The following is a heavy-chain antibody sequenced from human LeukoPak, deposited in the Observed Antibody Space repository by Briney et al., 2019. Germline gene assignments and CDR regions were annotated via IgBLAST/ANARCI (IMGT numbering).Heavy chain of an antibody. J-gene: IGHJ4*02. Sequence: GGSLRLSCAASGFTFSTYWMHWVRQAPGTGMVWVSRINTDGSITNYADSVKGRFAISRDNAKNTLYLQMASLRVEYTAVYYCARDGLWGGDYWGQGTLVTVSS. CDR2: INTDGSIT. CDR1: GFTFSTYW. CDR3: ARDGLWGGDY. D-gene: IGHD3-16*01. V-gene: IGHV3-74*01.